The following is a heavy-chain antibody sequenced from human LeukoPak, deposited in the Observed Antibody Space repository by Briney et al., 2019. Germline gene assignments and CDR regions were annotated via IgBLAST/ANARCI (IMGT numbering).Heavy chain of an antibody. CDR1: GFSFSEHY. J-gene: IGHJ4*02. Sequence: TGGSLRLSCAASGFSFSEHYMGWIRQAPGKGLEWVSYISSSARDTFYADSVKGRFTISRDNAKNSLYLQMNSLRAEDTAVYSCARVIVTVPGQSDYFDYWGQGTLVTFSS. CDR3: ARVIVTVPGQSDYFDY. CDR2: ISSSARDT. V-gene: IGHV3-11*05. D-gene: IGHD2/OR15-2a*01.